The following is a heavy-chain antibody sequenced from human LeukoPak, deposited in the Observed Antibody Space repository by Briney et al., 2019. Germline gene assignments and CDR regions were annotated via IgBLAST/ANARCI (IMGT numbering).Heavy chain of an antibody. CDR1: GGSIRSYY. J-gene: IGHJ3*02. V-gene: IGHV4-59*08. Sequence: SETLSLTCTVSGGSIRSYYWSWIRQPPGEGLEWIGYIYYSGSTNYNPSLKSRVTISADTSKNQFSLKLSSVTAADTAVYYCARQIPIFGVVIIRNAFDIWGQGTMVTVSS. CDR3: ARQIPIFGVVIIRNAFDI. CDR2: IYYSGST. D-gene: IGHD3-3*01.